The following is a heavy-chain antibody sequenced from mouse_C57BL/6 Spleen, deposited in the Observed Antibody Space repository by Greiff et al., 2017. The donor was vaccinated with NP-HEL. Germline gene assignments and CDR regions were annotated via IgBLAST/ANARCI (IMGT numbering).Heavy chain of an antibody. CDR1: GYTFTDYN. D-gene: IGHD4-1*01. V-gene: IGHV1-22*01. J-gene: IGHJ3*01. CDR2: INPNNGGT. Sequence: VQLPQSGPELVKPGASVKMSCKASGYTFTDYNMHWVKQSHGKSLEWIGYINPNNGGTSYTQKFKGQATLTVNKSSSTAYMELRSLTSEDSAVYYGAELGGFAHWRKGTLVTVTA. CDR3: AELGGFAH.